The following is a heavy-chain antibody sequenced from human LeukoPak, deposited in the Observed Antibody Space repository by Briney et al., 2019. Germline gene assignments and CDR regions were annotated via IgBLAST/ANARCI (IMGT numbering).Heavy chain of an antibody. J-gene: IGHJ3*02. Sequence: PGGSLRLSCAASGFTFSSYAMSWVRQAPGKGLEWVSAISGSGGSTYYADSVKGRFTISRDNSKNTLYLQMNSLRAEDTAVYYCARSSVNTDAFDIWGQGTMVTVSS. CDR3: ARSSVNTDAFDI. CDR1: GFTFSSYA. D-gene: IGHD3-22*01. V-gene: IGHV3-23*01. CDR2: ISGSGGST.